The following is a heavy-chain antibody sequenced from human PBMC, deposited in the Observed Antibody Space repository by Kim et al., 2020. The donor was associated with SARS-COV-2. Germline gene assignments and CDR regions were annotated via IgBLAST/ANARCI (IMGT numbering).Heavy chain of an antibody. V-gene: IGHV4-39*07. CDR1: GDSLITASSY. CDR3: ARLAKRPFGWIDP. Sequence: SETLSLTCTVSGDSLITASSYWVWIRQPPGKGLDWIGTVYYSGSTYYNPSLKSRVTLSVDTSKNQFSLNLNSLTAADTAVYYCARLAKRPFGWIDPWGQGTLVIVSS. D-gene: IGHD6-25*01. CDR2: VYYSGST. J-gene: IGHJ5*02.